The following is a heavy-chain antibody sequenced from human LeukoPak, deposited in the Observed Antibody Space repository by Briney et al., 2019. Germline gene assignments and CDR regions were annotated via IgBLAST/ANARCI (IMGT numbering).Heavy chain of an antibody. V-gene: IGHV4-34*01. Sequence: SETLSLTCAVYGGSFSGYYWSWIRQPPGKGLEWIGEINHSGSTNYNPSLKSRVTISVDTSKNLFSLKLSSVTPADTAVYSCAKKSSGWYWLLLAYSGQGTLVTVSS. CDR3: AKKSSGWYWLLLAY. D-gene: IGHD6-19*01. CDR2: INHSGST. CDR1: GGSFSGYY. J-gene: IGHJ4*02.